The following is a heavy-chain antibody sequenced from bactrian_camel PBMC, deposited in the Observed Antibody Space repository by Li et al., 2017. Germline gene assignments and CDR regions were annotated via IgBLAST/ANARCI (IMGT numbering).Heavy chain of an antibody. Sequence: HVQLVESGGGSVQAGGSLRLTCTSSRLRFDGSDVAWYRQVPGKECELVSSLDRDGSTLSAASVKGRFSIAQDKVRNEMFLQMNNLRPEDTAVYYCVRDLSTEGYCGQGTQVTVS. V-gene: IGHV3S55*01. J-gene: IGHJ6*01. CDR3: VRDLSTEGY. CDR1: RLRFDGSD. CDR2: LDRDGST.